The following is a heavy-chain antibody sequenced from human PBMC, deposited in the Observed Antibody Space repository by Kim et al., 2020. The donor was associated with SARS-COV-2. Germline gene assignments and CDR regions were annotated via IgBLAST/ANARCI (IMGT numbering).Heavy chain of an antibody. CDR3: ARQGYSSGWRIDY. J-gene: IGHJ4*02. Sequence: NRYLKSRVTISVATSKNQFSLKLSSVTAADTAVYYCARQGYSSGWRIDYWGQGTLVTVSS. V-gene: IGHV4-61*07. D-gene: IGHD6-19*01.